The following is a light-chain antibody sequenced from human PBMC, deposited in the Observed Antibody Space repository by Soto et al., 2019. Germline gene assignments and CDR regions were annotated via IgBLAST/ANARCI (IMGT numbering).Light chain of an antibody. Sequence: AIQVTQSPSSLSASVGDRVTITCRASQDIRGALAWYRQKPGKAPKLLIYDVSTVQSGVPSRFSGRGSGTEFTLTITSLQLEDFATYYCQQFIYPITFGQGTRLDI. CDR1: QDIRGA. CDR2: DVS. CDR3: QQFIYPIT. J-gene: IGKJ5*01. V-gene: IGKV1D-13*01.